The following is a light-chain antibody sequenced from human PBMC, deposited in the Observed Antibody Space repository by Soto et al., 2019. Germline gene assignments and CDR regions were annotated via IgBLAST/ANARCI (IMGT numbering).Light chain of an antibody. CDR2: GNS. CDR1: SSNIGAGYV. V-gene: IGLV1-40*01. CDR3: QSSVSSLTV. Sequence: QSVPTLPPAVSGAPGERVTISCTGSSSNIGAGYVVHWYQQLPGTAPKLLIYGNSNRPSGVPDRFSGSKSGTSASLAITGLQAEDEADYYCQSSVSSLTVVGTGTKVTVL. J-gene: IGLJ1*01.